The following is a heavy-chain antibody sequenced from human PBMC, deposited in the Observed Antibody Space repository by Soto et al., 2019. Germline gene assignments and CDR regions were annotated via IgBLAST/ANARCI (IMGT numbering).Heavy chain of an antibody. J-gene: IGHJ4*02. V-gene: IGHV3-23*01. CDR3: GKGLIRYLDD. Sequence: EVQLLESGGGLVQPGGSLRLSCAASGFSFSRYAMSWVRQAPGKGLEWVSAVSGSGGSEYYADSVKGRFTISRDSSKSTLYLQMNSLRAEDTAVYYCGKGLIRYLDDWGQGTLVTVSS. CDR2: VSGSGGSE. D-gene: IGHD3-16*01. CDR1: GFSFSRYA.